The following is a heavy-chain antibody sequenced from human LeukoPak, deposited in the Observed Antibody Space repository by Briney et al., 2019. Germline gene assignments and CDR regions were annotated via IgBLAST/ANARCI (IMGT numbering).Heavy chain of an antibody. CDR1: GFTFSSYG. V-gene: IGHV3-30*18. D-gene: IGHD4-17*01. CDR2: ISYDGSNK. Sequence: GRSLRPSCAASGFTFSSYGMHWVRQAPGKGLGWVAVISYDGSNKYYADSVKGRFTISRDNSKNTLYLQMNSLRAEDTAVYYCAKDPGSTVTTSDYWGQGTLVTVSS. J-gene: IGHJ4*02. CDR3: AKDPGSTVTTSDY.